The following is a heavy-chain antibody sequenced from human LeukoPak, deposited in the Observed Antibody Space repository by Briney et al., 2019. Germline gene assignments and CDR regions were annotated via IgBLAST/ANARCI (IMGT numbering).Heavy chain of an antibody. CDR2: INPNSGGT. CDR1: GYTFTGYY. Sequence: ASVEVSCKASGYTFTGYYMHWVRQAPGQGLEWMGWINPNSGGTNYAQKFQGWVTMTRDTSISTAYMELSRLRSDDTAVYYCARVAYGDYEDYGMDVWGQGTTVTVSS. V-gene: IGHV1-2*04. CDR3: ARVAYGDYEDYGMDV. D-gene: IGHD4-17*01. J-gene: IGHJ6*02.